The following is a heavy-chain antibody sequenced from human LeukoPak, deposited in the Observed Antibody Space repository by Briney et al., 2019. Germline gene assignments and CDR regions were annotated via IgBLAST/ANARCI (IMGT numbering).Heavy chain of an antibody. J-gene: IGHJ3*02. CDR2: ISYDGSNK. CDR3: ARYSGSYRAFDI. CDR1: GFTFSYYA. Sequence: PGGSLRLSCAASGFTFSYYAMHWVRQAPGKGLEWVAVISYDGSNKYYADSVKGRFTISRDNSKNTLYLQMNSLRAEDTAVYYCARYSGSYRAFDIWGQGTMVTVSS. D-gene: IGHD1-26*01. V-gene: IGHV3-30-3*01.